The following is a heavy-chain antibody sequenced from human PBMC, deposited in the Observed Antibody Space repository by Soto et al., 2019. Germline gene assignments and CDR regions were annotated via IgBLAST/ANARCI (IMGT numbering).Heavy chain of an antibody. J-gene: IGHJ4*02. CDR1: GFTFRTTG. D-gene: IGHD2-2*01. CDR2: IGPDPSNT. CDR3: TTARHCSSDACPAAE. V-gene: IGHV3-23*01. Sequence: EVQLLESGGGLVQPGGSLRLSCTTSGFTFRTTGILWLRQPPGRGLEWVSAIGPDPSNTKYTDSVKGRFIISRDNSKSTVFLQMTSLRAEDTALYYCTTARHCSSDACPAAEWGQGTLITVSS.